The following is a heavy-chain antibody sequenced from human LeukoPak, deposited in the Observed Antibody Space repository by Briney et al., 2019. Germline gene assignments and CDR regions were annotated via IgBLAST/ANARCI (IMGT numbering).Heavy chain of an antibody. V-gene: IGHV1-18*01. Sequence: ASERVSCTASGYTFTSYGISWVRQAPGQGVEWIGCISAYNGNTNYAQKLQGRVTMTTDTSTSTAYMELRSLRSDDTAVYYGAVDAEVTVTATFDYGGQGTLVTVSS. CDR1: GYTFTSYG. CDR3: AVDAEVTVTATFDY. CDR2: ISAYNGNT. D-gene: IGHD4-17*01. J-gene: IGHJ4*02.